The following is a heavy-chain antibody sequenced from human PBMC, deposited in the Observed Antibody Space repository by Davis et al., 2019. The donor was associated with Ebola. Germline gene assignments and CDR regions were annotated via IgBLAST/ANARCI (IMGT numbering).Heavy chain of an antibody. J-gene: IGHJ4*02. CDR1: GFTFSTFG. Sequence: PGGSLRLSCSASGFTFSTFGMFWVRQAPGKGLEWVAFIRFDGSEKYYADSVKGRFTISRENSKARLDLQMNSLRAEDTAVYYCAKGDNSGWYGVDYWGQGTLVTVSS. CDR3: AKGDNSGWYGVDY. CDR2: IRFDGSEK. D-gene: IGHD6-19*01. V-gene: IGHV3-30*02.